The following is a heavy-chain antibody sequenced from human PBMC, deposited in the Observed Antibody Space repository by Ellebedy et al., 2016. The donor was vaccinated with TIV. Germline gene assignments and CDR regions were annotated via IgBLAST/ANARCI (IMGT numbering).Heavy chain of an antibody. CDR3: ARMARRDGYNWMYNGFDI. D-gene: IGHD5-24*01. V-gene: IGHV3-30*04. J-gene: IGHJ3*02. Sequence: GGSLRLSXTVSGFTFSTYALHWVRQAPGKGLEWVAVISKHGTYKYYADSVRGRFTISRDDSKNTVYLQMDSLRAEDAAMYYCARMARRDGYNWMYNGFDIWGQGTVVTVSS. CDR1: GFTFSTYA. CDR2: ISKHGTYK.